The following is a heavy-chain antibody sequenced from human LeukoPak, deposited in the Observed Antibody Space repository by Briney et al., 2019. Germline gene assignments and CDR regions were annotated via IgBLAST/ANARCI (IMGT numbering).Heavy chain of an antibody. D-gene: IGHD3-22*01. CDR1: GFTFSSYS. Sequence: SGGSLRLSCAASGFTFSSYSMTWVRQAPGKGLEWVSSISSSSSYIYYADSVKGRFTISRDNAKNSLYLQMNSLRAEDTAVYYCARDYDSSGYSPMDVWGQGTTVTVSS. J-gene: IGHJ6*02. CDR2: ISSSSSYI. V-gene: IGHV3-21*01. CDR3: ARDYDSSGYSPMDV.